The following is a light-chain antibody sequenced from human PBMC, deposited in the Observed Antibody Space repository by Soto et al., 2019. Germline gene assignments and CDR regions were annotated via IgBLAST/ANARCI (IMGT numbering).Light chain of an antibody. CDR2: DAS. CDR3: QQYGNSPRT. V-gene: IGKV3-20*01. Sequence: EIVLIQSPATLSLSPGERATLSCRASQSVSSNLAWYQQNPGQAPRLLIFDASNRATGIPARFSGSGSGTDFTLTISRLEPEDFAVYYCQQYGNSPRTFGQGTKVDIK. J-gene: IGKJ1*01. CDR1: QSVSSN.